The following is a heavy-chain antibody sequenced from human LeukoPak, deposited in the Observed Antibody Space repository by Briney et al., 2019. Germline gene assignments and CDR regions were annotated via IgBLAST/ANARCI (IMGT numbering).Heavy chain of an antibody. J-gene: IGHJ4*02. Sequence: GSLRLSCAASGFTFRDYSMAWVRQAPGKGLEWVSVISGRSGAIFYADSVKGRFTISRDNSKNMLHLQVSSLRAEDTAVYYCARDGDRGVVVADYFDFWGQGIVVTVSS. CDR3: ARDGDRGVVVADYFDF. V-gene: IGHV3-23*01. CDR2: ISGRSGAI. D-gene: IGHD5-12*01. CDR1: GFTFRDYS.